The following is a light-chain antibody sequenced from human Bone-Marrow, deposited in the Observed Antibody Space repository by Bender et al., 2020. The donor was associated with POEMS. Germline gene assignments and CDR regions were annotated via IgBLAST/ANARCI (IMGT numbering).Light chain of an antibody. J-gene: IGLJ2*01. CDR1: SLPKHF. V-gene: IGLV3-25*03. Sequence: SSELTQPPSVSVSPGQTARITCSGNSLPKHFVYWYQQKPGQAPVLVMYKDSERPSGIPERFSGSSSGTTVTLTIRGAQAEDEAEYHCQSTDSTGTYKVFGGGTKLTVL. CDR3: QSTDSTGTYKV. CDR2: KDS.